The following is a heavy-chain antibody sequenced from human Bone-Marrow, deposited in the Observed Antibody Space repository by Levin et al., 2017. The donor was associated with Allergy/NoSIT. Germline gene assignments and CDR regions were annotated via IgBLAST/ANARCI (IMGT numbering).Heavy chain of an antibody. Sequence: ASVKVSCAASGFTFSTYSMNWVRQAPGKGLEWVSAIQSSGYEYYADSVKGRFTTSRDNAKNSLYLQLDSLRAEDTAVYYCATLQYGDYGNDYWGQGTLVTVSS. CDR1: GFTFSTYS. D-gene: IGHD4-17*01. CDR3: ATLQYGDYGNDY. J-gene: IGHJ4*02. V-gene: IGHV3-21*06. CDR2: IQSSGYE.